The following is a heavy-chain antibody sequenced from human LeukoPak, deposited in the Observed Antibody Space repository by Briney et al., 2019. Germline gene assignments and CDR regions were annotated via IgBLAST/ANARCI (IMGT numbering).Heavy chain of an antibody. V-gene: IGHV4-59*01. D-gene: IGHD3-22*01. CDR2: IYYSGRT. J-gene: IGHJ3*02. Sequence: TPSETLSLTCTVSGGSINNYYWSWIRQPPGKGLEWIGYIYYSGRTNYNPSLKSRVTISVDTSKNQFSLKLSSVTAADTAVYYCAMGSSSGYSLSAFDIWGQGTMVTVSS. CDR3: AMGSSSGYSLSAFDI. CDR1: GGSINNYY.